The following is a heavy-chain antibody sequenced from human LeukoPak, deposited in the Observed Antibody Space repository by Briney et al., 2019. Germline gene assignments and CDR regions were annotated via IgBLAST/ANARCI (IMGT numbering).Heavy chain of an antibody. Sequence: QPGGSLRLSCAASGFTFSSYAMSWVRQAPGKGLEWVSAISGSGGSTYYADSVKGWFTISRDNSKNTLYLQMNSLSAEDTAVYYCAKDVEWLVPSFDYWGQGTLVTVSS. CDR3: AKDVEWLVPSFDY. V-gene: IGHV3-23*01. CDR2: ISGSGGST. J-gene: IGHJ4*02. D-gene: IGHD6-19*01. CDR1: GFTFSSYA.